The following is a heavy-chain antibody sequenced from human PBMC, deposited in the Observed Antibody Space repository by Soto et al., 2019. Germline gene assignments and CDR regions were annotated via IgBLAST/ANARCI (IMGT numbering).Heavy chain of an antibody. CDR3: ARTQFLFFEMDV. J-gene: IGHJ6*02. CDR1: GASISSPNW. V-gene: IGHV4-4*02. CDR2: IYRDGTR. Sequence: PSETLSLTCTVSGASISSPNWWTWVRQAPGRGLEWVGEIYRDGTRNYNLSLQSRVTISLDKSNNQFSLNLRSVTAADTAVYYCARTQFLFFEMDVWGRGTTVTV. D-gene: IGHD2-21*01.